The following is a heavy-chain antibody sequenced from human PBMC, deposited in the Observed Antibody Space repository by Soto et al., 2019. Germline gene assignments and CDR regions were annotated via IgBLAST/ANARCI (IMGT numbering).Heavy chain of an antibody. CDR2: IYSGGST. V-gene: IGHV3-53*01. Sequence: GGSLRLSCAAPGFTVSSNYMSWLRQAPGKGLEWVSVIYSGGSTYYADSVKGRFTISRDNSKNTLYLQMNSLRAEDTAVYYCARGVLRYFDWLFSSYYFDYWGQGTLVTVSS. J-gene: IGHJ4*02. D-gene: IGHD3-9*01. CDR3: ARGVLRYFDWLFSSYYFDY. CDR1: GFTVSSNY.